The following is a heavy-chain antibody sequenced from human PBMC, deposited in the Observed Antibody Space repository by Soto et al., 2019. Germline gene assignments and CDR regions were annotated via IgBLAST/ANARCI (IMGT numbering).Heavy chain of an antibody. J-gene: IGHJ4*02. CDR1: AFTFNNYA. CDR2: IGGSGRTT. V-gene: IGHV3-23*01. D-gene: IGHD3-16*01. CDR3: AKDSSYDYVWGSPDY. Sequence: GGSLRLSCAASAFTFNNYAMSWVRQAPGKGLEWVSGIGGSGRTTYYADSVKGRFTISRDNSNNTLYLQMNSLRAEDTAVYYCAKDSSYDYVWGSPDYWGQGTLVTVSS.